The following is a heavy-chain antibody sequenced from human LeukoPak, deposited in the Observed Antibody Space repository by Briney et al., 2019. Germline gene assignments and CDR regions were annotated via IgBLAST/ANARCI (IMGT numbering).Heavy chain of an antibody. CDR2: ISSGSSYK. V-gene: IGHV3-21*06. CDR3: ARDARQMTSMTNFVY. D-gene: IGHD4-11*01. J-gene: IGHJ4*02. Sequence: PGGSLRLSCVASGFTLSSYSMNWVRQAPGKGLEWVAFISSGSSYKYYADSVNGRFTISRDNAKNSLSLQMDSLRAEDTAVYYCARDARQMTSMTNFVYWGQGTLVTVSS. CDR1: GFTLSSYS.